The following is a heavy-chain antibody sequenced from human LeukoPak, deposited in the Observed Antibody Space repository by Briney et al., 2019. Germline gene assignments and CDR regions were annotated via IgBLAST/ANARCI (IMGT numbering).Heavy chain of an antibody. J-gene: IGHJ6*03. Sequence: KPSETLSLTCAVYGGSYSGYYWSWIRQPPGKGLEWIGEINHSGSTNYNPSLKSRVTISVDTSKNQFSPKLSSVTAADTAVYYCARGRISDSSGYYYYYYYMDVWGKGTTVTVSS. CDR2: INHSGST. CDR1: GGSYSGYY. V-gene: IGHV4-34*01. CDR3: ARGRISDSSGYYYYYYYMDV. D-gene: IGHD3-22*01.